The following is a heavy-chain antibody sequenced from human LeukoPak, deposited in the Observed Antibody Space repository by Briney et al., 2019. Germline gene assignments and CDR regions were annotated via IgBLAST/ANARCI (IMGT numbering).Heavy chain of an antibody. V-gene: IGHV3-7*01. CDR2: IRPGGTEK. CDR1: GFTFSFHW. J-gene: IGHJ4*02. Sequence: GGSLRLSCAASGFTFSFHWMSWVRQAPGKGLEWVASIRPGGTEKYYLDSVKGRFTISKDNAKDSLFLQMNSLRGGDTAVYYCARLQGAYTTYDYWGQGTLVTVSS. CDR3: ARLQGAYTTYDY. D-gene: IGHD3-16*01.